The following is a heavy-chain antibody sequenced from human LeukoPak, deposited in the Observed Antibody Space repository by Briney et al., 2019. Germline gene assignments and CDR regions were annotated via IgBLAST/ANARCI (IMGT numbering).Heavy chain of an antibody. CDR3: ATRAYCSSTSCLYYFDY. J-gene: IGHJ4*02. Sequence: GALVKVSCKASGGTFSSYAISWVRQAPGQGLEWMGGIIPIFGTANYAQKFQGRVTITADESTSTAYMELSSLRSEDTAVYYCATRAYCSSTSCLYYFDYWGQGTLVTVSS. V-gene: IGHV1-69*13. CDR2: IIPIFGTA. CDR1: GGTFSSYA. D-gene: IGHD2-2*01.